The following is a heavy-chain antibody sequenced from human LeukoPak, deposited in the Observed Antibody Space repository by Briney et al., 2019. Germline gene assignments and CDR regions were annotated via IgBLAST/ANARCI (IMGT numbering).Heavy chain of an antibody. CDR3: AREVDRSFGY. Sequence: PGGSLRLSCAASGFRFSSFWMSWVRQAPGKGPEWVANINQESSEKYYVDSVRGRFTISRDNAKNSLSLQMNSLRVDDTAVYYCAREVDRSFGYWGQGNVVTVSS. J-gene: IGHJ4*02. CDR1: GFRFSSFW. V-gene: IGHV3-7*01. CDR2: INQESSEK. D-gene: IGHD2-15*01.